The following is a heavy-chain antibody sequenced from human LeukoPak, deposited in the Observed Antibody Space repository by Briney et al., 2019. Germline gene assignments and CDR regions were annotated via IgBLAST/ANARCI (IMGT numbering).Heavy chain of an antibody. CDR1: GGSIGSTTYY. CDR3: ARHKQSGTYYDAFDI. CDR2: IYYSGST. J-gene: IGHJ3*02. V-gene: IGHV4-39*01. D-gene: IGHD1-26*01. Sequence: PSETLSLTCTVSGGSIGSTTYYWGWIRQPPGKELECIESIYYSGSTYYNPSLKSRVTISLDTSKNQFSLKLSSVTAADTAVYYCARHKQSGTYYDAFDIWGQWTMVTVSS.